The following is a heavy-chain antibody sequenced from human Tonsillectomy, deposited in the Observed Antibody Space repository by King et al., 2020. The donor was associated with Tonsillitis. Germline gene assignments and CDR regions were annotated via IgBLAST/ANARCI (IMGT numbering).Heavy chain of an antibody. CDR2: VNWSGSST. J-gene: IGHJ4*02. Sequence: QLVQSGGGVVRPGGSLRLSCAASGFRFDDYGMSWVRQAPGKGLEWVSGVNWSGSSTGYADSVKGRFTISRDNAKSSLYLQMNSLRAEDTALYYCARAAQWLPTTHDLDYWGQGTLVTVSS. CDR3: ARAAQWLPTTHDLDY. CDR1: GFRFDDYG. D-gene: IGHD6-19*01. V-gene: IGHV3-20*04.